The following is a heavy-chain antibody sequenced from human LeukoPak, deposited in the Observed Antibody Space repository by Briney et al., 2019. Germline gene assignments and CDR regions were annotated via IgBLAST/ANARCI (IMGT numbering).Heavy chain of an antibody. V-gene: IGHV3-7*04. Sequence: GGSLRLSCAASGFTFSSYWMSWVRQAPGKGLEWVANIKQDGSKKYYVDSVKGRFTISRDNAKNSLYLQMNSLRAEDTAVYYCARDSSGYYYPDAFDIWGQGTMVTVSS. D-gene: IGHD3-22*01. CDR3: ARDSSGYYYPDAFDI. J-gene: IGHJ3*02. CDR2: IKQDGSKK. CDR1: GFTFSSYW.